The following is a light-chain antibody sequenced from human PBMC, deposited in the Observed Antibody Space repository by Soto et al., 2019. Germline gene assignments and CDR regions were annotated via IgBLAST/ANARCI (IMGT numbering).Light chain of an antibody. CDR3: QQSFRSRT. CDR1: QKIXDH. CDR2: XTS. J-gene: IGKJ1*01. Sequence: ILVTQSASSLSVGAGATVTIACRASQKIXDHFNWYQTKPGKAPKILIYXTSSLQSGVPSRFSGSGFGTEFTITISSLQAEDVETFCCQQSFRSRTFGQGTKVDIK. V-gene: IGKV1-39*01.